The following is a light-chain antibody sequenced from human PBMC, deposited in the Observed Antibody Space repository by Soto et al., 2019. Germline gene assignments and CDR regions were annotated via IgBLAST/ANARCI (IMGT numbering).Light chain of an antibody. CDR2: TAS. V-gene: IGKV1-5*03. Sequence: DVQMTQSPSTLAASVGDRVTITCRASQSISSWMAWYQQKPGKAPKLLIYTASTLQSGVPSRFSGSGSGTEFTLTISILQPDDFATYNCQQYHSWTFGQGTKVEVK. CDR1: QSISSW. J-gene: IGKJ1*01. CDR3: QQYHSWT.